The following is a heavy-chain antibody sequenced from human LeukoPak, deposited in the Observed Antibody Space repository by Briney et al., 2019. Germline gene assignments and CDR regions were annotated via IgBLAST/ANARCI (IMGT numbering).Heavy chain of an antibody. J-gene: IGHJ4*02. D-gene: IGHD4-17*01. Sequence: GESLKISCEASGYNFAAYWIGWVRQMPGKGLEWMGVIYPGGSDIRYSPSFQGQVTISADMSISTAYLQWSSLEASDTAIYYCARSNDYVFDYWGQGTLVTVSS. CDR1: GYNFAAYW. V-gene: IGHV5-51*01. CDR3: ARSNDYVFDY. CDR2: IYPGGSDI.